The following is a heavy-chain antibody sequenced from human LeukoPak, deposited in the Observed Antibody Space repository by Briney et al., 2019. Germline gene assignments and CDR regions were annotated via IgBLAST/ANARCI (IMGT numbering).Heavy chain of an antibody. CDR2: IYPGDSAT. CDR1: EYSFTSYW. J-gene: IGHJ4*02. V-gene: IGHV5-51*01. CDR3: ARRGYYDSSGSPPPDY. Sequence: GASLKISSKASEYSFTSYWIGWVRQMPGKGLEWMGIIYPGDSATKSSPSFQGQATTSADKSISTAYLQWSSLKASDTAMYYCARRGYYDSSGSPPPDYWGQGTLVTVSS. D-gene: IGHD3-22*01.